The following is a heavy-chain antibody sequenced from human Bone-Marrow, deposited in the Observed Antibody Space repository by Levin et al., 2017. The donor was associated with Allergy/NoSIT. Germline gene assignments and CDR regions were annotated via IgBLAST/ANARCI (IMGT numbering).Heavy chain of an antibody. J-gene: IGHJ4*02. CDR3: ARPSYGDYYPFDY. CDR1: GYTFTSYW. Sequence: GESLKISCKASGYTFTSYWMHWVRQAPGQGLEWMGIINPSGCSTSYAQKFQGRVTMTRDTSTSTVYRELSSLRSEDTAVYYCARPSYGDYYPFDYWGQGTLVTVSS. V-gene: IGHV1-46*01. D-gene: IGHD4-17*01. CDR2: INPSGCST.